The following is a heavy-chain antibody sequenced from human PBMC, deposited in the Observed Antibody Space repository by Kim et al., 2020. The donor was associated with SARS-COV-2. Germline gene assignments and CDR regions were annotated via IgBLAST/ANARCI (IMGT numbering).Heavy chain of an antibody. CDR1: GFTFSSYD. J-gene: IGHJ6*02. D-gene: IGHD6-19*01. Sequence: GGSLRLSCAASGFTFSSYDMHWVRQATGKGLEWVSAIGTAGDTYYPGSVKGRFTISRENAKNSLYLQMNSLRAGDTAVYYCARALNWDLSGWYADAYYYYGMDVWGQGTTVTVSS. CDR2: IGTAGDT. CDR3: ARALNWDLSGWYADAYYYYGMDV. V-gene: IGHV3-13*01.